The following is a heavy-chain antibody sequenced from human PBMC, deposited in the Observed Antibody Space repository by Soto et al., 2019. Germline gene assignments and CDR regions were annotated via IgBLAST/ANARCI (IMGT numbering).Heavy chain of an antibody. Sequence: GSLRLSCAASGFTFSSYSMNWVRQAPGKGLEWVSYISSSSSTIYYADSVKGRFTISRDNAKNSLYPQMNSLRDEDTAVYYCARRAFTSGTFNWGQGTLVTVSS. V-gene: IGHV3-48*02. CDR1: GFTFSSYS. CDR3: ARRAFTSGTFN. D-gene: IGHD3-10*01. CDR2: ISSSSSTI. J-gene: IGHJ4*02.